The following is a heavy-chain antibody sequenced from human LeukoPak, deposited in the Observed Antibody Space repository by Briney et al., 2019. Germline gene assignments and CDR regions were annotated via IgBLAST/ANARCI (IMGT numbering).Heavy chain of an antibody. CDR3: ARGSFGLDY. CDR1: GYTFTSYD. D-gene: IGHD3-10*01. Sequence: AASLKVSCKASGYTFTSYDINWVRQAPRQGLEWMGWMNPNSGNPAHPQKFQGRVTMTRNTSISTAYMELSSLRSEDTAVYYCARGSFGLDYWGQGTLVTVSS. V-gene: IGHV1-8*01. CDR2: MNPNSGNP. J-gene: IGHJ4*02.